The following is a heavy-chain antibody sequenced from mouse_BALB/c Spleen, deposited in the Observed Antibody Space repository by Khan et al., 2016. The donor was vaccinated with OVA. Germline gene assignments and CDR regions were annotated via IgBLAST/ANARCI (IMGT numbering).Heavy chain of an antibody. D-gene: IGHD1-1*01. Sequence: EVQLVESGGGLVQPGGSRKLSCVASGFTFSSFGMHWVRQAPEKGLEWVAYISGESSTIYYTDTVKGRFTISRDNPKNTLFLQMTSLRSEDMAMYYGARSYFYGYYFDQWGQGTTLTVSS. CDR3: ARSYFYGYYFDQ. CDR2: ISGESSTI. J-gene: IGHJ2*01. V-gene: IGHV5-17*02. CDR1: GFTFSSFG.